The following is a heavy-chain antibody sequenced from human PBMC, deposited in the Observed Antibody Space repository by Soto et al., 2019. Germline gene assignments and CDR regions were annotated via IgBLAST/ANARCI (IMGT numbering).Heavy chain of an antibody. CDR1: GYTFTNYG. CDR2: ISAKAGNT. CDR3: ARDLYYDNSGSFLRPFDY. J-gene: IGHJ4*02. D-gene: IGHD3-22*01. V-gene: IGHV1-18*01. Sequence: ASVKVSCKASGYTFTNYGFCWVRQAPGQGLEWMGWISAKAGNTNYAQKYQGRVTLTTDTSTSTAHMELRSLRSDDTAGYYCARDLYYDNSGSFLRPFDYWGQGTLVTVSS.